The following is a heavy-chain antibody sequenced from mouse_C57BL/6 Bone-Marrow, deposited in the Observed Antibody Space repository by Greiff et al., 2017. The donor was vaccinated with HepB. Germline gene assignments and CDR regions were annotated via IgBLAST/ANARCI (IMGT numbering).Heavy chain of an antibody. J-gene: IGHJ2*01. Sequence: EVKLEESGGGLVQPGGSMKLSCVASGFTFSNYWMNWVRQSPEKGLEWVAQIRLKSDNYATHYAESVKGRFTISRDDSKSSVYLQMNNLRAEDTGIYYCTVVITTVVVDYWGQGTTLTVSS. V-gene: IGHV6-3*01. CDR1: GFTFSNYW. CDR3: TVVITTVVVDY. D-gene: IGHD1-1*01. CDR2: IRLKSDNYAT.